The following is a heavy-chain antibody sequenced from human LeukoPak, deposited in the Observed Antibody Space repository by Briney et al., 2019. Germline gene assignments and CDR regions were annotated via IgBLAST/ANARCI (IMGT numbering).Heavy chain of an antibody. Sequence: PGGSLRLSCAASGFTFSSYAMHWVRQAPGKGLEWVAVISYDGSNKYYAGSVKGRFTISRDNSKNTLYLQMNSLRAVDTAVYYCARDRSRLGTVTTSDYWGQGTLVTVSS. D-gene: IGHD4-17*01. CDR1: GFTFSSYA. CDR2: ISYDGSNK. CDR3: ARDRSRLGTVTTSDY. V-gene: IGHV3-30-3*01. J-gene: IGHJ4*02.